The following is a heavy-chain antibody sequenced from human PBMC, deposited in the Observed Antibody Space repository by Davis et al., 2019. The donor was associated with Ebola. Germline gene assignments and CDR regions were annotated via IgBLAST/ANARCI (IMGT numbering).Heavy chain of an antibody. D-gene: IGHD6-6*01. Sequence: PSETLSLTCTVSGGSVSSPYHYWGWIRQPPGKALEWIGTVYYIGTTYLNPSLKSRVTVSVETSKNQFSLNLRSFTAADTAVYYCVANSSSSPWFDPWGQGTLVAVSS. CDR1: GGSVSSPYHY. CDR2: VYYIGTT. J-gene: IGHJ5*02. V-gene: IGHV4-39*07. CDR3: VANSSSSPWFDP.